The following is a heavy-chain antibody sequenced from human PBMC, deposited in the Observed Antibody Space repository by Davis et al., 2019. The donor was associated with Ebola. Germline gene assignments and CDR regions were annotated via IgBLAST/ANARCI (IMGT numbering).Heavy chain of an antibody. CDR3: VREGWEQQVTFDS. CDR1: GFTFSSYI. J-gene: IGHJ4*02. CDR2: ITSDSIYK. Sequence: GGSLRLSCPASGFTFSSYIMNWVRQAPGKGLEWVSSITSDSIYKYYADSVKGRFTISRDNAENLLFLQMNSLRIDDTAVYYCVREGWEQQVTFDSWGQGTLVTVSS. D-gene: IGHD1-26*01. V-gene: IGHV3-21*01.